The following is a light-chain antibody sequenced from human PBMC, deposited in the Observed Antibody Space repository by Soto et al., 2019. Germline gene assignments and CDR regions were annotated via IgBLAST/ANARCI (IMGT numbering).Light chain of an antibody. CDR2: GNN. V-gene: IGLV1-40*01. CDR3: QSYDSSLSVVV. Sequence: QSVLTQPPSVSGAPGQRVTISCTGSSSNIGAGYDVYWYQQLPGTAPKLLIFGNNNRPSGVPGRFSGSKSGTSASLAITGLQAEDEADYYCQSYDSSLSVVVFGGGTKLTVL. J-gene: IGLJ2*01. CDR1: SSNIGAGYD.